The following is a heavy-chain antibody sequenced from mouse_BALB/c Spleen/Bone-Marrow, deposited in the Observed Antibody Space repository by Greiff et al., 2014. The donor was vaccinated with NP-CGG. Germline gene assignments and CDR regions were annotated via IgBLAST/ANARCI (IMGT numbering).Heavy chain of an antibody. CDR3: ARNGYYGWMTY. CDR2: INPDSRTI. V-gene: IGHV4-1*02. Sequence: EVQGVESGGGLVQPGGSLKLSCAASGFDFSGYWMTWVRQAPGKGLEWIGEINPDSRTINYKPSLKEKFIMSRDNAKNTLYLQVSKVRSEDTALYYCARNGYYGWMTYWGQGTLVTVSA. CDR1: GFDFSGYW. D-gene: IGHD1-2*01. J-gene: IGHJ3*01.